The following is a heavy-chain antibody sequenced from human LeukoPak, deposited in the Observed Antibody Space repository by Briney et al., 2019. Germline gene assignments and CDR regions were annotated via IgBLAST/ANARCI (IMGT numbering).Heavy chain of an antibody. V-gene: IGHV1-18*01. Sequence: ASVKVSCKTSGYTFTTYGIDWVRQAPGQGLEWMGWISAYNGNTKYAQKFQGRVTVTTDTSTRTAYMELTSLRSDDTAVYYCVILQVWSNDAFDKRGQGTMVTVSS. J-gene: IGHJ3*02. CDR3: VILQVWSNDAFDK. CDR2: ISAYNGNT. D-gene: IGHD3-3*01. CDR1: GYTFTTYG.